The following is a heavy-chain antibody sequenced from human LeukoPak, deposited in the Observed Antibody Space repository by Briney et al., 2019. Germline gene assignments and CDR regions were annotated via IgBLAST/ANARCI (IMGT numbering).Heavy chain of an antibody. CDR1: GGSISSYY. CDR2: IYTSGST. V-gene: IGHV4-4*07. Sequence: PSETLSLTCTVSGGSISSYYWSWIRQPAGKGLEWIGRIYTSGSTNYNPSLKSRVTISVDTSKNQFSLKLSSVTAADTAVYYCARGRVYLDIVGTNWFDPWGQGTLVTVSS. J-gene: IGHJ5*02. CDR3: ARGRVYLDIVGTNWFDP. D-gene: IGHD5-12*01.